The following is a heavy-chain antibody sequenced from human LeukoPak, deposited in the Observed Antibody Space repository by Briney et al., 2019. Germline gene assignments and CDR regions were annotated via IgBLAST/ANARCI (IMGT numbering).Heavy chain of an antibody. CDR2: IIPIFGTA. Sequence: GASVKVSCKASGGTFSSYAISWVRQAPGQGLEWMGGIIPIFGTANYAQKFQGGVTITADESTSTAYMELSSLRSEDTAVYYCAKHYETTFDYWGQGTLVTVSS. CDR3: AKHYETTFDY. J-gene: IGHJ4*02. D-gene: IGHD3-3*01. CDR1: GGTFSSYA. V-gene: IGHV1-69*13.